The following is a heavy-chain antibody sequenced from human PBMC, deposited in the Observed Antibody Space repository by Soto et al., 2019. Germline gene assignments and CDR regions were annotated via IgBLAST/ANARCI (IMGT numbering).Heavy chain of an antibody. CDR3: AKDLLRGSYYEKIGTLFNY. CDR1: GFTFSSYA. J-gene: IGHJ4*02. D-gene: IGHD1-26*01. CDR2: ISGSGGST. V-gene: IGHV3-23*01. Sequence: GGSLRLSCAASGFTFSSYAMSWVRQAPGKGLEWVSAISGSGGSTYYADSVKGRFTISRDNSKNTLYLQMNSLRAEDTAVYYCAKDLLRGSYYEKIGTLFNYWGQGTLVTVSS.